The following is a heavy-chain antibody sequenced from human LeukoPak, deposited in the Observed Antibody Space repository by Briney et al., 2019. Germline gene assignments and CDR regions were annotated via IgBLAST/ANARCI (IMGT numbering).Heavy chain of an antibody. CDR3: AREVGVDIVVVVTSPAFDY. D-gene: IGHD2-15*01. J-gene: IGHJ4*02. Sequence: GRSLRLSCAASGFTFSSYAMHWVRQAPGKGLEWVAVISYDGSNKYCADSVKGRFTISRDNSKNTLYLQMNSLRAEDTAVYYCAREVGVDIVVVVTSPAFDYWGQGTLVTVSS. CDR2: ISYDGSNK. CDR1: GFTFSSYA. V-gene: IGHV3-30*04.